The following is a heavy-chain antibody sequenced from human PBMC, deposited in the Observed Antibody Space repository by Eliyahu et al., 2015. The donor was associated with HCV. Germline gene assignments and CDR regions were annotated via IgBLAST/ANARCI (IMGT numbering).Heavy chain of an antibody. Sequence: EVQLLESGGGLVXPGGSLXLSCAVPGFTFXRXALSWVRQGPGKGLEWVSSISGFGGDTYYADSVKGRFTISRDNVKNTLYLQMNSLRAEDTAEYYCAKDAQGWHCTNGVCYKDVWGQGTTVTVSS. V-gene: IGHV3-23*01. CDR3: AKDAQGWHCTNGVCYKDV. CDR1: GFTFXRXA. CDR2: ISGFGGDT. D-gene: IGHD2-8*01. J-gene: IGHJ6*02.